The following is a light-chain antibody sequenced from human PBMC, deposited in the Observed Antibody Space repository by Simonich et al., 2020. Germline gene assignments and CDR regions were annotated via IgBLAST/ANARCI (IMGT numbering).Light chain of an antibody. CDR2: KAS. V-gene: IGKV2-30*02. CDR1: QSLVHSDGNTY. Sequence: DVVMTQSPLSLPVTLGQPASISCRSSQSLVHSDGNTYLNWCQQRPGQSPRRLIYKASNLDSGVPERFSGSGSGTDFTLTISRVEAEDVGVYYCMQGTHWPLTFGGGTKVEIK. CDR3: MQGTHWPLT. J-gene: IGKJ4*01.